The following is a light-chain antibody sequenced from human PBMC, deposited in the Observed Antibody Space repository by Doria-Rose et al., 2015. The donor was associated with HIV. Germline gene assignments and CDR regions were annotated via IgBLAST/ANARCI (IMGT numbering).Light chain of an antibody. J-gene: IGLJ2*01. V-gene: IGLV2-14*03. CDR2: DVS. CDR1: SSDVGGYNL. Sequence: QSVLTQPASVSGSPGQSITISCTGTSSDVGGYNLVSWYQQYPGKAPKLMVYDVSKRPSGVSNRFSGSKSGNTASLTIPGLQAGDEADYYCSSFTDSSTLVFGGGTKLTVL. CDR3: SSFTDSSTLV.